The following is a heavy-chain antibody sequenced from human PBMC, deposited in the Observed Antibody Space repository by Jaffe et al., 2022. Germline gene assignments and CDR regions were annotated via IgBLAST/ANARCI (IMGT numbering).Heavy chain of an antibody. D-gene: IGHD3-10*01. Sequence: EVQLVESGGGLVQPGGSLRLSCAASGFTFSSYWMSWVRQAPGKGLEWVANIKQGGSEKYYVDSVKGRFTISRDNAKNSLYLQMNSLRAEDTAVYYCARVYGSGSYSGGLFDYWGQGTLVTVSS. V-gene: IGHV3-7*01. CDR3: ARVYGSGSYSGGLFDY. CDR2: IKQGGSEK. J-gene: IGHJ4*02. CDR1: GFTFSSYW.